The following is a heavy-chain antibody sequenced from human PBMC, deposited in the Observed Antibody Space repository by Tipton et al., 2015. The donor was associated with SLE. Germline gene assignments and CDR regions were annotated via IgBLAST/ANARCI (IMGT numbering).Heavy chain of an antibody. Sequence: RSLRLSCAASGFLFSSYGMHWVRQAPGQGLEWLAVISHDGSNKDYADFVRGRVTISRDDSKNTLFLQLNSLGLEDTAVYYCATDRGGFLGLPEFWGQGTQVIVSS. D-gene: IGHD3-16*01. V-gene: IGHV3-30*03. J-gene: IGHJ4*02. CDR1: GFLFSSYG. CDR2: ISHDGSNK. CDR3: ATDRGGFLGLPEF.